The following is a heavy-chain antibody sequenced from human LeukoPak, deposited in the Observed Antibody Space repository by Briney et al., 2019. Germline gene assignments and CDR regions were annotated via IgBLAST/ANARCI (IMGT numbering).Heavy chain of an antibody. CDR3: AREVDNWFDA. V-gene: IGHV3-48*03. CDR2: ISSSGSTI. Sequence: GGSLRLSCAASGFTFSSYEMNWVRQAPGKGLEWVSYISSSGSTIYYADSVKGRFTISRDNAKNSLYLQMNSLRVEDTAVYYCAREVDNWFDAWGQGTLVTVSS. CDR1: GFTFSSYE. D-gene: IGHD5-12*01. J-gene: IGHJ5*02.